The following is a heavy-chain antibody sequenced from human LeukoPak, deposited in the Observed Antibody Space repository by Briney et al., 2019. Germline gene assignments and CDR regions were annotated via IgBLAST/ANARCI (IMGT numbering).Heavy chain of an antibody. V-gene: IGHV1-69*04. CDR3: AREGYCSSTSCWFDP. Sequence: SVKVSCKASGGTFSSYAISWVRQAPGQGLEWMGRIIPIFGIANYAQKFQGRVTITADKSTSTAYMELSSLRSEDTAVYYCAREGYCSSTSCWFDPWGQGTLVTVSS. CDR1: GGTFSSYA. CDR2: IIPIFGIA. J-gene: IGHJ5*02. D-gene: IGHD2-2*01.